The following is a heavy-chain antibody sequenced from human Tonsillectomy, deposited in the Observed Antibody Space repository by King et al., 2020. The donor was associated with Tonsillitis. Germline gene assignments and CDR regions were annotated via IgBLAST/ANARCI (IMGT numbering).Heavy chain of an antibody. CDR1: GFTFSSYW. D-gene: IGHD1-1*01. V-gene: IGHV3-74*02. CDR3: ASWYNYYYGMDV. CDR2: INSDGSST. Sequence: VQLVESGGGLVQRGGSLRLSCAASGFTFSSYWMHWVRQPPGKGLVWVSRINSDGSSTSYADSVKGRFTISRDNAKNTLYLQMNSLRAEDTAVYYCASWYNYYYGMDVWGQGTTVTVSS. J-gene: IGHJ6*02.